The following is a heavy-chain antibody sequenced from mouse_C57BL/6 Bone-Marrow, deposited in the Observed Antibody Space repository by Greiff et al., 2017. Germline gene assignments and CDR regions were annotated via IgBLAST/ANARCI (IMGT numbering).Heavy chain of an antibody. J-gene: IGHJ4*01. D-gene: IGHD2-12*01. V-gene: IGHV1-69*01. Sequence: VQLPQPGAELVMPGASVILSCKASGYTFTSYWMPWVKQRPGQGFEWTGEIDPSDSHTNYNQNFKGKSTFTVDKSSSTAYMQLSSLTSEDSAVDYCARAYNYGAMDYGGQGTSGTVSS. CDR2: IDPSDSHT. CDR1: GYTFTSYW. CDR3: ARAYNYGAMDY.